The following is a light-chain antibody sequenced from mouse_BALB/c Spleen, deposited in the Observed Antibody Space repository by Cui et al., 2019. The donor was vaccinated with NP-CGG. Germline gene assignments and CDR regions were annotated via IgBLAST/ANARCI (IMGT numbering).Light chain of an antibody. CDR2: GTK. Sequence: QAVVTQESALTTSPGETVTLTCRSSTGAVTTSNYANWVQEKPDYLFTGLIGGTKNRVSGVPARFSGSLIGDKAALTITGAQTEDEAIYFCALWYSNHWVFGGGSKLTVL. J-gene: IGLJ1*01. CDR3: ALWYSNHWV. CDR1: TGAVTTSNY. V-gene: IGLV1*01.